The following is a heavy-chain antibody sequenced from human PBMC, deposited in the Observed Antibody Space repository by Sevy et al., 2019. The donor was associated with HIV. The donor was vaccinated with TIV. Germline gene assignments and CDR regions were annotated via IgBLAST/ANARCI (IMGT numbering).Heavy chain of an antibody. CDR1: GGSVSGYF. CDR2: IQHSGTT. V-gene: IGHV4-59*02. CDR3: TRVDSSGHSDY. Sequence: SETLSLTCTVSGGSVSGYFWSWIRQPPVRGLEWIGNIQHSGTTKHNPSLKSRLTISVDQSKNQCSLILTSATAADTAVYYCTRVDSSGHSDYWGQGTPVTVSS. J-gene: IGHJ4*02. D-gene: IGHD3-22*01.